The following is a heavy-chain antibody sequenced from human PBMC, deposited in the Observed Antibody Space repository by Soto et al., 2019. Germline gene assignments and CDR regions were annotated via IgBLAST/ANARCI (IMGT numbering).Heavy chain of an antibody. D-gene: IGHD1-26*01. CDR3: ESESGSYPRGGFQH. J-gene: IGHJ1*01. CDR1: GGSFSGYY. CDR2: INHSGST. V-gene: IGHV4-34*01. Sequence: PSETLSLTCAVYGGSFSGYYWSWIRQPPGKGLEWIGEINHSGSTNYNPSLKSRVTISVDTSKNQFSLKLSSVTAAATAVYYCESESGSYPRGGFQHWGLVT.